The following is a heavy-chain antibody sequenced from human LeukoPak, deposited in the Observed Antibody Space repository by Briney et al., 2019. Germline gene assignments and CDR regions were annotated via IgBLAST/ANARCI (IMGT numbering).Heavy chain of an antibody. Sequence: GGSLRLSCTASRFTFSSYAMNWVRQAPGKGLEWVSTISTGGAGTYYADSVKGRFTISRDNSKNTLYVQMNSLRVEDTAVYYCAKAGYSSGRKYGMDVWGQGTTVTVSS. J-gene: IGHJ6*02. CDR1: RFTFSSYA. V-gene: IGHV3-23*01. D-gene: IGHD6-19*01. CDR3: AKAGYSSGRKYGMDV. CDR2: ISTGGAGT.